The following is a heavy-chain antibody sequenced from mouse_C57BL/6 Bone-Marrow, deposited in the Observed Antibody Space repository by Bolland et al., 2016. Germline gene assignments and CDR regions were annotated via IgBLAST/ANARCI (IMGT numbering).Heavy chain of an antibody. D-gene: IGHD3-1*01. CDR3: ARSGESWFAY. CDR2: SGST. V-gene: IGHV1-55*01. J-gene: IGHJ3*01. Sequence: SGSTNYNEKFKSKATLTADTSSSTAYMQLSSLTSEDSAVYYCARSGESWFAYWGQGTLV.